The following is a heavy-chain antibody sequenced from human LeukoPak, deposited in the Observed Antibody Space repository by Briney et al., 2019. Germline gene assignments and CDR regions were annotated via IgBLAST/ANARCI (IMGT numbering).Heavy chain of an antibody. CDR2: ISWNSGSI. CDR3: AKGRPYYYGSGSYPPFDY. V-gene: IGHV3-9*01. D-gene: IGHD3-10*01. J-gene: IGHJ4*02. CDR1: GFTFDDYA. Sequence: GGSLRLSCAASGFTFDDYAMHWVRQAPGKGLEWVSGISWNSGSIGYADSVKGRFTISRDNAKNSLYLQMNSLRAEDTALYYCAKGRPYYYGSGSYPPFDYWGQGTLVTVSS.